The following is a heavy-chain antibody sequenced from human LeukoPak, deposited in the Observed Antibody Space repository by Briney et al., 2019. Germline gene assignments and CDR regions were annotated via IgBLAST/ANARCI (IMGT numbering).Heavy chain of an antibody. Sequence: ASVKVSCKASGYTFSGYYMHWVRQAPGQGLEWMGWISAYNGNTNYAQKLQGRVTMTTDTSTSTAYMELRSLRSDDTAVYYCARRITMVRGVISYNWFDPWGQGTLVTVSS. D-gene: IGHD3-10*01. J-gene: IGHJ5*02. CDR3: ARRITMVRGVISYNWFDP. CDR1: GYTFSGYY. CDR2: ISAYNGNT. V-gene: IGHV1-18*04.